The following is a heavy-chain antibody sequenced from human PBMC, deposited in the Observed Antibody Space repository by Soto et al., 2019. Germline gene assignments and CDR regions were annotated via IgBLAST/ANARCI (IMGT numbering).Heavy chain of an antibody. V-gene: IGHV1-69*01. J-gene: IGHJ4*02. D-gene: IGHD6-6*01. Sequence: QVQLVQSGAEVKKPGSSMKVSCKASGGTFSNFAISWVRQAPGQGLEWMGGIIPVFATTNYPQKFQGRVTITADESTSTAYMELSSLRSEDTAVYYCAVTSIAATRYFDYWGQGTLVTVSS. CDR2: IIPVFATT. CDR1: GGTFSNFA. CDR3: AVTSIAATRYFDY.